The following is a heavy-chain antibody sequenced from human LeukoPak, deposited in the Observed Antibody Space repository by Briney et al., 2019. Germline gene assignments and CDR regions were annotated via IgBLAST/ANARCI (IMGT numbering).Heavy chain of an antibody. CDR1: GGTFSSYA. D-gene: IGHD3-3*01. Sequence: SVKVSCKASGGTFSSYAISWVRQAPGQGLEWMGGIIPIFGTANYAQKFQGRVTITADESTSTAYMELSSLRSEDTAVYYCARENSITIFGVVMDDYFDYWGQGTLVTVSS. CDR3: ARENSITIFGVVMDDYFDY. V-gene: IGHV1-69*13. J-gene: IGHJ4*02. CDR2: IIPIFGTA.